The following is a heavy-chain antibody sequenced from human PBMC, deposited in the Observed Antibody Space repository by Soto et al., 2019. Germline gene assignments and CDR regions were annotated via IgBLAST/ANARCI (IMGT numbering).Heavy chain of an antibody. J-gene: IGHJ6*02. CDR2: IIPIFGTA. CDR3: ARGELAARPRYGVNYYYYGMDV. Sequence: GASVKVSCKASGGTFSSYAISWVRQAPGQGLEWMGGIIPIFGTANYAQKFQGRVTITADESTSTAYMELSSLRSEDTAVYYCARGELAARPRYGVNYYYYGMDVWGQGTTVTVSS. CDR1: GGTFSSYA. D-gene: IGHD6-6*01. V-gene: IGHV1-69*13.